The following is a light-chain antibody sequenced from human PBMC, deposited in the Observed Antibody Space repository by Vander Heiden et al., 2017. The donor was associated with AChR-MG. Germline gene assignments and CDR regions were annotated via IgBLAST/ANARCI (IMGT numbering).Light chain of an antibody. Sequence: QSVLTQPPSASGTPGQRVTISCSGSSSNIGSNTVNWYQHLPGTAPKLLIYNNNQRPSGVPDRFSGSKSGTSASLAISGLQSEDEADYYCSAWDDSLNGLDVFGSGTKVTV. CDR2: NNN. CDR3: SAWDDSLNGLDV. CDR1: SSNIGSNT. J-gene: IGLJ1*01. V-gene: IGLV1-44*01.